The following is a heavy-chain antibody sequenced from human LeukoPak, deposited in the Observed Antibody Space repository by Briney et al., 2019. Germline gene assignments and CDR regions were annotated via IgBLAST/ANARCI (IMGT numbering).Heavy chain of an antibody. J-gene: IGHJ2*01. V-gene: IGHV5-51*01. Sequence: GESLKISCKGSGYSFASYWIGWVRQMPGKGLEWMGIIYPGDSNTRYSPSFQGQVTVSADESISTAYLHWSSLEASDTAMYYCARQEGRLYYFDVWGRGTLVTVSS. CDR2: IYPGDSNT. CDR1: GYSFASYW. CDR3: ARQEGRLYYFDV.